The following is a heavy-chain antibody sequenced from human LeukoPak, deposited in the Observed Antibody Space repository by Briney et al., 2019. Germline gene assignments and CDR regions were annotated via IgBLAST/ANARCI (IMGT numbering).Heavy chain of an antibody. CDR3: AREEGKQQMEAFDY. J-gene: IGHJ4*02. V-gene: IGHV3-21*06. CDR1: GFTFSSYG. CDR2: IGGSSTSI. Sequence: GGSLRLSCAASGFTFSSYGMHWVRQAPGKGLEWVSSIGGSSTSIYYAGSVKGRFTISRDNAKNSLYLQMNSLRAEDMAVYYCAREEGKQQMEAFDYWGQGTLVTVSS. D-gene: IGHD6-13*01.